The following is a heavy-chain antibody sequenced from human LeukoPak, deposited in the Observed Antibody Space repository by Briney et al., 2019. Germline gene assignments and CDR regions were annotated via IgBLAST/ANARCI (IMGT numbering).Heavy chain of an antibody. V-gene: IGHV3-30*02. J-gene: IGHJ4*02. CDR3: AKDLYCSGGSCY. Sequence: GGSLRLSCAASGFTFSGYGMHWVRRAPGKGLEWVAFIRFDGSNKYYADSVKGRFTISRDNSKNTLYLQMNSLRAEDTAVYYCAKDLYCSGGSCYFGQGTLVTVSS. CDR1: GFTFSGYG. CDR2: IRFDGSNK. D-gene: IGHD2-15*01.